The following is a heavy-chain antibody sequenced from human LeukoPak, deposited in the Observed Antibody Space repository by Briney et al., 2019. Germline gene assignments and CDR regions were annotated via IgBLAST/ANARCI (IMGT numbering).Heavy chain of an antibody. V-gene: IGHV3-21*01. D-gene: IGHD4-17*01. CDR1: GFTFSSYS. J-gene: IGHJ4*02. CDR2: ISSTNSYI. CDR3: ARGGDYVPY. Sequence: PGGSLRLSCAASGFTFSSYSMSWVRQAPGKGLEWVSSISSTNSYIYYKDSVKGRFTISRDNAKNSLYLQMNSLRAEDTAVYYCARGGDYVPYWGQGTLVTVSS.